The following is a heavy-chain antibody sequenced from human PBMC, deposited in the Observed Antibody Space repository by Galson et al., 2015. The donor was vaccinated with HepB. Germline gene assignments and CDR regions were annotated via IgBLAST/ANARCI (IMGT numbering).Heavy chain of an antibody. CDR2: ISSSSSTI. CDR1: GFTFSSYS. Sequence: FLRLSCAASGFTFSSYSMNWVRQAPGKGLEWVSYISSSSSTIYYADSVKGRFTISRDNAKNSLYLQMNSLRAEDTAVYYCVVAAQGRYYYYGMDVRGQGTTVTVSS. CDR3: VVAAQGRYYYYGMDV. D-gene: IGHD2-15*01. J-gene: IGHJ6*02. V-gene: IGHV3-48*04.